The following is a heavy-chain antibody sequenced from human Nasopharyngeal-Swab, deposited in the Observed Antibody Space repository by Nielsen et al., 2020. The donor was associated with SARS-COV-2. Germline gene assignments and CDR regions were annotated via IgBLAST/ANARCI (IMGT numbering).Heavy chain of an antibody. CDR3: AKDLVGATGLDS. J-gene: IGHJ4*02. D-gene: IGHD1-26*01. CDR1: GFIFDEYG. V-gene: IGHV3-9*01. Sequence: SLKISCEASGFIFDEYGMHWVRQAPGKGLEWVSYISWNSGNIVYADSVKARFTISRDNAKNSLFLQMNSLRPDDTAFYYCAKDLVGATGLDSWGQGTLVTVSS. CDR2: ISWNSGNI.